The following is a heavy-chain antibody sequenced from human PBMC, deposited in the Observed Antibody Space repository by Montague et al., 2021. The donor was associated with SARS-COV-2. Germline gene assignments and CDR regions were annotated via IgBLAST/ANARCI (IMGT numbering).Heavy chain of an antibody. D-gene: IGHD3-22*01. V-gene: IGHV4-4*02. CDR3: ARGPDSSGYYNDFDY. CDR2: IYDSETI. Sequence: SETLSLTCAVSGGSISSSHWFTWVRQLPGKGLEWIGDIYDSETINYNPSLKRRVTISVDRTKNQSSLKLSSVTAADTAVYYCARGPDSSGYYNDFDYWGQGTLVTVSS. CDR1: GGSISSSHW. J-gene: IGHJ4*02.